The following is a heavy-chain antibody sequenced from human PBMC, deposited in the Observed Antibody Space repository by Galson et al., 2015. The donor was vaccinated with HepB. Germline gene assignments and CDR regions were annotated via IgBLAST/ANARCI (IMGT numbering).Heavy chain of an antibody. Sequence: SVKVSCKASGYTFTSYGISWVRQAPGQGLEWMGIINPSGGSTSYAQKFQGRVTMTRDTSTSTVYMELSSLRSEDTAVYYCARGTLRIITSAGYWGQGTLVTVSS. CDR2: INPSGGST. CDR1: GYTFTSYG. CDR3: ARGTLRIITSAGY. V-gene: IGHV1-46*01. D-gene: IGHD2-2*01. J-gene: IGHJ4*02.